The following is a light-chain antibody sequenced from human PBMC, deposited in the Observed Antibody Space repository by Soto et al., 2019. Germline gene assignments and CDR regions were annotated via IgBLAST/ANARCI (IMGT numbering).Light chain of an antibody. CDR2: GAS. CDR3: QQFLSYPIT. Sequence: ASQSVSSNLAWYQQKPGQAPRLLIYGASTRATGIPARFSGSGSGTEFTLTISSLQSEDFAAYYCQQFLSYPITFGQRTRLEI. CDR1: QSVSSN. V-gene: IGKV3-15*01. J-gene: IGKJ5*01.